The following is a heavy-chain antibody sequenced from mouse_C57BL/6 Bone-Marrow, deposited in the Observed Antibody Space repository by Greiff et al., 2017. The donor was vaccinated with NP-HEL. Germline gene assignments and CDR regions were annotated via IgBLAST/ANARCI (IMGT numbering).Heavy chain of an antibody. J-gene: IGHJ4*01. Sequence: DVMLVESGGDLVKPGGSLKLSCAASGFTFSSYGMSWVRQTPDKRLEWVATISSGGSYTYYPDSVKGRFTISRDNAKNTLYLQMSSLKSEDTAMYYCARHYYGTPFSAMDYWGQGTSVTVSS. D-gene: IGHD1-1*01. CDR3: ARHYYGTPFSAMDY. V-gene: IGHV5-6*02. CDR2: ISSGGSYT. CDR1: GFTFSSYG.